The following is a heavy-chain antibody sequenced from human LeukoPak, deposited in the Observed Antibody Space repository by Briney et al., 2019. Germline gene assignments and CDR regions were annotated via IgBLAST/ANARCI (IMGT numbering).Heavy chain of an antibody. J-gene: IGHJ4*02. CDR3: ARDNYYYDSSGSQPFDY. Sequence: SETLSLTCTVSGGSISSYYWSWIRQPAGKGLEWIGRIYTSGSTNYNPSLKSRVTMSVDTSKNQFSLKLSSVTAADTAVYYCARDNYYYDSSGSQPFDYWGQGTLVTVSS. CDR1: GGSISSYY. V-gene: IGHV4-4*07. D-gene: IGHD3-22*01. CDR2: IYTSGST.